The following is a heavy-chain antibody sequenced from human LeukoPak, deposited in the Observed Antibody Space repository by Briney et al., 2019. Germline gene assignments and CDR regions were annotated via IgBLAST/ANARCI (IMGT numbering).Heavy chain of an antibody. CDR1: GFTFSSYS. V-gene: IGHV3-48*01. CDR2: ISSSSVTT. Sequence: GGSLRLSCVASGFTFSSYSMNWVRQAPGKGLEWVSYISSSSVTTYYADSVKGRFTISRDNAKNSLSLQMNSLRAEDTAVYYCAGEAQIDYWGQGTLVTVSS. J-gene: IGHJ4*02. CDR3: AGEAQIDY.